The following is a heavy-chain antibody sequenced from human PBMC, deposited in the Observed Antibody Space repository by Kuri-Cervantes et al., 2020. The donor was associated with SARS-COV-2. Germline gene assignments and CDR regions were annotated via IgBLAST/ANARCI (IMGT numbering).Heavy chain of an antibody. Sequence: ESLKISCTVSGGSISSYYWSWIRQPAGKGLEWIGRIYTSGSTNYNPSLKSRVTMSVDTSKNQFSLKLSSVTAADTAVYYWARGGGGQLDFDYWGQGTLVTVSS. CDR1: GGSISSYY. D-gene: IGHD6-13*01. CDR3: ARGGGGQLDFDY. J-gene: IGHJ4*02. CDR2: IYTSGST. V-gene: IGHV4-4*07.